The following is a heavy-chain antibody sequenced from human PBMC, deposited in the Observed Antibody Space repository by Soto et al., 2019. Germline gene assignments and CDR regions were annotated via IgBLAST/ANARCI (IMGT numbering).Heavy chain of an antibody. Sequence: GGSLRLSCAASGFSFSAYYMSWIRQAPGKGLEWVSYISFNGDVARYSDSVEGRFTVSRDNAKKSLYLQMNSLRVEDTAVYYCARENGHPGHNYAMDVWGQGTTVTVSS. D-gene: IGHD2-8*01. V-gene: IGHV3-11*01. J-gene: IGHJ6*02. CDR3: ARENGHPGHNYAMDV. CDR2: ISFNGDVA. CDR1: GFSFSAYY.